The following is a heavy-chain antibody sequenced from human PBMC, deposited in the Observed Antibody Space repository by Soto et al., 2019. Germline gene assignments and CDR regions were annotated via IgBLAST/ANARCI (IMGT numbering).Heavy chain of an antibody. D-gene: IGHD3-22*01. CDR2: IYYSGST. V-gene: IGHV4-30-4*08. J-gene: IGHJ3*02. CDR1: GGSISSGGYY. CDR3: ARDSTYYFDSSGSAVRAFDI. Sequence: PSETLSLTCTVSGGSISSGGYYWSWIHQHPGKGLEWIGYIYYSGSTYYNPSLKSRLTISLDTSKNQFSLKLSSVTAADTAVYYCARDSTYYFDSSGSAVRAFDIWGQGTMVTVSS.